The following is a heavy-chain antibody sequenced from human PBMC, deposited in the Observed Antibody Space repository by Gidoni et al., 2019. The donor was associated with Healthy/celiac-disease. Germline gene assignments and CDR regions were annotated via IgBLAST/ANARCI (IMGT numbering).Heavy chain of an antibody. V-gene: IGHV1-69*01. CDR3: ARDLYGDEHFDY. CDR1: GGTFSSYA. J-gene: IGHJ4*02. CDR2: IIPIVGTA. D-gene: IGHD4-17*01. Sequence: QVQLVQSRAEVKTPGSSVKVSCKAAGGTFSSYAISWVRPAPGQGLEWMGGIIPIVGTANYAQKFQGRVTITADESTSTAYMELSSLRSEDTAVYYCARDLYGDEHFDYWGQGTLVTVSS.